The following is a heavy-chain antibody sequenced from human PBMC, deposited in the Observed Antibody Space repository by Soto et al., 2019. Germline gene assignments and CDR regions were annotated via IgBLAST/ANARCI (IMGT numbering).Heavy chain of an antibody. J-gene: IGHJ6*02. CDR1: GGSISSGDYY. Sequence: KSSETLSLTCTVSGGSISSGDYYWSWIRQPPGKGLEWIGYIYYSGSTYYNPSLKSRVTISVDTSKNQFSLKLSSVTAADTAVYYCARGSSWYLDGMDVWGQGTTVTVSS. V-gene: IGHV4-30-4*01. D-gene: IGHD6-13*01. CDR2: IYYSGST. CDR3: ARGSSWYLDGMDV.